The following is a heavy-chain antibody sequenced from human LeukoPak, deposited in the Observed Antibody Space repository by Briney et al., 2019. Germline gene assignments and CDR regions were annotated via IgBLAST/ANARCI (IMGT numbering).Heavy chain of an antibody. CDR1: GDSISSSNYY. D-gene: IGHD1-14*01. CDR2: IYYSGST. CDR3: ARETRGPDAFDI. J-gene: IGHJ3*02. V-gene: IGHV4-39*02. Sequence: SETLSLTCTVSGDSISSSNYYWGWIRQPPGKGLEWIGSIYYSGSTYYNPSLQSRVTISVDTSQNQFSLKLSSVTAADTAVYYCARETRGPDAFDIWGQGTMVTVSS.